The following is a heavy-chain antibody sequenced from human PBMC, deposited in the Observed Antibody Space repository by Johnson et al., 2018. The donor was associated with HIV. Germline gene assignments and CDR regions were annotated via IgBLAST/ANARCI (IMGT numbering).Heavy chain of an antibody. CDR3: AREDTRGAFDI. CDR1: GFTFSSYG. CDR2: RRFDGSNK. Sequence: QVQLVESGGGVVQPGGSLRLSCAASGFTFSSYGMHWVRQAPGKGLEWVAFRRFDGSNKYYADSVKGRFTISRDNSKNTLYLQMNSLRAEDTAVYYCAREDTRGAFDIWGQGTMVTVSS. J-gene: IGHJ3*02. V-gene: IGHV3-30*02. D-gene: IGHD5-18*01.